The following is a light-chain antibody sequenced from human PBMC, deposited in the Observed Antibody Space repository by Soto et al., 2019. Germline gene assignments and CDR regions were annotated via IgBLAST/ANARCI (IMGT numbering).Light chain of an antibody. V-gene: IGKV1-39*01. CDR3: QQSLTTPLT. CDR2: RTS. Sequence: IQLTQSPSSLSASVGDRVTITCRASQSISTYLSWYQQKPGKAPKLLIYRTSNLQSGVPSRFSGGGSGEEFTLTISSLQPEDFATYYCQQSLTTPLTFGGGTKVEIK. J-gene: IGKJ4*01. CDR1: QSISTY.